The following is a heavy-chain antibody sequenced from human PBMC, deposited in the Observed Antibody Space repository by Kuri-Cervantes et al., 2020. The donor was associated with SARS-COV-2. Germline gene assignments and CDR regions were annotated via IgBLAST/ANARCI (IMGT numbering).Heavy chain of an antibody. CDR1: GFTFSSYA. D-gene: IGHD2-21*01. Sequence: LSLTCAASGFTFSSYAMHWVRQAPGKGLEWVAVISYDGSNKYYADSVKGRFTISRDNSQNTLYLQMKSLTSEDTAIYYCAKDRVGVHDFWGQGTLVTVSS. CDR3: AKDRVGVHDF. V-gene: IGHV3-30-3*01. J-gene: IGHJ4*02. CDR2: ISYDGSNK.